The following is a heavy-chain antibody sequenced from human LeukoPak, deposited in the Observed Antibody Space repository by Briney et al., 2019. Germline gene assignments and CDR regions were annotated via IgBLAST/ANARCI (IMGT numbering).Heavy chain of an antibody. Sequence: GGSLRLSCAASAFTFSSYAMHWVRQAPGKGLEWVAVISYDGSNKYYADSVKGRFTISRDNSKNTLYLQMNSLRAEDTAVYYCARVGIRYLDYWGQGTLVTVSS. CDR2: ISYDGSNK. D-gene: IGHD3-9*01. CDR1: AFTFSSYA. J-gene: IGHJ4*02. V-gene: IGHV3-30-3*01. CDR3: ARVGIRYLDY.